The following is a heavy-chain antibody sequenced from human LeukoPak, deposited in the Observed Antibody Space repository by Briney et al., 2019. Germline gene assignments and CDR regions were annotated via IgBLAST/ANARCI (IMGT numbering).Heavy chain of an antibody. V-gene: IGHV3-23*01. D-gene: IGHD1-26*01. CDR2: IAGSSVAAGRSST. CDR3: AKTSPPTDSPWENWFDS. Sequence: GGSLRLSCATSGFTFSSYAMSWVRQAPGKGLEWVSAIAGSSVAAGRSSTYYADSVTGRFTISRDKSKKTLYLQMNSLSDDDTAVYYCAKTSPPTDSPWENWFDSWGQGNLVTVSS. CDR1: GFTFSSYA. J-gene: IGHJ5*01.